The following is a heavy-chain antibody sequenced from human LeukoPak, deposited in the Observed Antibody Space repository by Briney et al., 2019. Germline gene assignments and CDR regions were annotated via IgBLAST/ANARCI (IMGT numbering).Heavy chain of an antibody. J-gene: IGHJ4*02. D-gene: IGHD6-13*01. CDR1: GFTFSSFA. Sequence: PGGSLRLSWAASGFTFSSFAMHWVRQAPGKGLEWVAVISYDGSNKYFADSVKGRFTISSDNSKNTLYLQMNSLYAVETAVYYCARKHMIAAAGLDYWGQGTLVTVSS. CDR3: ARKHMIAAAGLDY. V-gene: IGHV3-30-3*01. CDR2: ISYDGSNK.